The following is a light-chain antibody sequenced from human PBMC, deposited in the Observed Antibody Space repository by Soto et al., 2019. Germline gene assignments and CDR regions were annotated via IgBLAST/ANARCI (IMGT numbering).Light chain of an antibody. J-gene: IGKJ1*01. CDR3: QKYDRAPWT. CDR1: QGISNY. CDR2: AAS. Sequence: DIQMTQSPSSLSASVGDRVTITCRASQGISNYLAWYQQKEGKVPRLLIYAASTLQSGVPSRFSGSGSGTDITLTISSLQPEDVAAYYCQKYDRAPWTFGQGTKVDIK. V-gene: IGKV1-27*01.